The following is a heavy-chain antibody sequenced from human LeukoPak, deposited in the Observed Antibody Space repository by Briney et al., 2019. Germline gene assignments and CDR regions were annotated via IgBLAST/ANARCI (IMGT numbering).Heavy chain of an antibody. V-gene: IGHV1-46*01. J-gene: IGHJ4*02. CDR2: INPSGGST. Sequence: ASVKVSCKASGYIFTNYYMHWVRQAPGQGLEWLGTINPSGGSTTYAQKFQGRVTMTRDTSTSTVYMELSSLRSEDTAVYYCARDHGSAYYRAPRHWGQGTLVTVSS. CDR3: ARDHGSAYYRAPRH. CDR1: GYIFTNYY. D-gene: IGHD3-10*01.